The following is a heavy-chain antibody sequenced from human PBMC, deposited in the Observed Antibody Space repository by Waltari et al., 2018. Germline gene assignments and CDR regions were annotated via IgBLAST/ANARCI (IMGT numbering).Heavy chain of an antibody. J-gene: IGHJ4*02. CDR2: INHSGST. V-gene: IGHV4-34*01. CDR1: GGSFSGYY. Sequence: QWGAGLLKPSETLSLTCAVYGGSFSGYYWSWIRQPPGKGLEWIGEINHSGSTNYNPSLKSRVTISVDTSKNQFSLKLSSVTAADTAVYYCARITGSGYYFDYWGQGTLVTVSS. D-gene: IGHD1-20*01. CDR3: ARITGSGYYFDY.